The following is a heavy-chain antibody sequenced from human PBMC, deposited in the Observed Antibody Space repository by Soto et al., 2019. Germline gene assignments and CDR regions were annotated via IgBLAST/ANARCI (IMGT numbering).Heavy chain of an antibody. V-gene: IGHV4-4*02. Sequence: SETLSLTCAVSGGSISSSNWWSWVRQPPGKGLEWIGEIYHSGSTNYNPSLKSRVTISVDKSKNQFSLKLSSVTAADTAVYYCARASPGILTGYHYWGQGTLVTVSS. J-gene: IGHJ4*02. CDR3: ARASPGILTGYHY. D-gene: IGHD3-9*01. CDR2: IYHSGST. CDR1: GGSISSSNW.